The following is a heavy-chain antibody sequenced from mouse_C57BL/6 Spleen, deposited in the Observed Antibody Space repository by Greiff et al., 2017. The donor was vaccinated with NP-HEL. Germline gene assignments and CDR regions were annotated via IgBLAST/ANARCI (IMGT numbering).Heavy chain of an antibody. Sequence: QVHVKQSGAELARPGASVKLSCKASGYTFTSYGISWVKQRTGQGLEWIGEIYPRSGNTYYNEKFKGKATLTADKSSSTAYMELRSLTSEDSAVYFCARSLDGYYDYFDYWGQGTTLTVSS. CDR1: GYTFTSYG. CDR2: IYPRSGNT. CDR3: ARSLDGYYDYFDY. V-gene: IGHV1-81*01. J-gene: IGHJ2*01. D-gene: IGHD2-3*01.